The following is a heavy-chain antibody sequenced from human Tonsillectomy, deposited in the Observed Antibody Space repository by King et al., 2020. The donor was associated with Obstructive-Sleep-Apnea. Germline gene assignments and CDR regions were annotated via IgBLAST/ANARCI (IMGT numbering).Heavy chain of an antibody. Sequence: VQLVESGGGLVQPGGSLRLSCEASGFSLSDHYIDWVRQAPGEGLEWVGRTRNKANSYTTEYAAAWKGRFIISRDGSKNSLYLQMNSLKTEDAAVYYCARTTARTLYYFALWGLEPWSPSPQ. CDR2: TRNKANSYTT. J-gene: IGHJ4*01. D-gene: IGHD1-1*01. CDR1: GFSLSDHY. CDR3: ARTTARTLYYFAL. V-gene: IGHV3-72*01.